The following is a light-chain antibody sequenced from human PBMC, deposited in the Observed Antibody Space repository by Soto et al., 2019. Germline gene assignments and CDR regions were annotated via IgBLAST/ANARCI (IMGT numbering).Light chain of an antibody. CDR1: QSVSSY. V-gene: IGKV3-20*01. CDR3: QHYGTSLMYT. J-gene: IGKJ2*01. CDR2: GVS. Sequence: EIVLTQSPGTLSLSPGERATLSCRASQSVSSYLAWYQQKPGQAPRLLIYGVSSRATGIPDRFSGSGSGTDFTLTISGLEPEDCAVYYCQHYGTSLMYTFGQGTKLEIK.